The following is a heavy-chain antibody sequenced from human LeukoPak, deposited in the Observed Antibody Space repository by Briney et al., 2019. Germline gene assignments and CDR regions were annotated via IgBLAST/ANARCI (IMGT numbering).Heavy chain of an antibody. V-gene: IGHV3-49*04. CDR2: IRSKAYGGTT. CDR1: GFTFGDYA. Sequence: GGSLRLSCTASGFTFGDYAMSWVRQAPGKGLEWVGFIRSKAYGGTTEYAASVKGRFTISRDDSKSIAYLQMNSLKTEDTAVYYFTRDSQWLVKSGMDYWGQGTLVTVSS. J-gene: IGHJ4*02. CDR3: TRDSQWLVKSGMDY. D-gene: IGHD6-19*01.